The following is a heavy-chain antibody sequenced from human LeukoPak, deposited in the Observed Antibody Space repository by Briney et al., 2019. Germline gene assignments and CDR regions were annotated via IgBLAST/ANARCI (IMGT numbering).Heavy chain of an antibody. CDR1: GFTFSSYA. V-gene: IGHV3-23*01. CDR2: ISGIGGST. J-gene: IGHJ6*02. Sequence: GGSLRLSCAAAGFTFSSYAMSWVRQAPWKGLEWVSAISGIGGSTYYADSVKGQFTISRDNSKNTLYLQMNSLRAEDTAVYYCAKNRTIAAAGKGYYYGMDVWGQGTTVTVSS. CDR3: AKNRTIAAAGKGYYYGMDV. D-gene: IGHD6-13*01.